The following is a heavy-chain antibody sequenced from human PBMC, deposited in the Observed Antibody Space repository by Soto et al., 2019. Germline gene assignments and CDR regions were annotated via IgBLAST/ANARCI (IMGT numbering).Heavy chain of an antibody. CDR3: ARGLAAGDY. Sequence: ASVKVSCKASDYTFNNYGISWVRQAPGQGLEWMGWISPYNGNTNYAQKFQGRVTLTRDTSTSTVYMDLSSLKSEDTAVYYCARGLAAGDYWGQGTLVTVSS. V-gene: IGHV1-18*01. CDR1: DYTFNNYG. D-gene: IGHD6-13*01. J-gene: IGHJ4*02. CDR2: ISPYNGNT.